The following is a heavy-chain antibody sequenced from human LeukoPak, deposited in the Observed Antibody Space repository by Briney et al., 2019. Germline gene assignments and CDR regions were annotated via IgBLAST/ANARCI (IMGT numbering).Heavy chain of an antibody. CDR2: IYHSGST. Sequence: SETLSLTCAVSGYSISSGYYWGWIRQPPGKGLEWIGSIYHSGSTYYNPSLKSRVTISVDTSKNQFSLKLSSVTAADTAVYYCARLRDDGGNGEFDYWGQGTLVTVSS. V-gene: IGHV4-38-2*01. J-gene: IGHJ4*02. CDR1: GYSISSGYY. CDR3: ARLRDDGGNGEFDY. D-gene: IGHD4-23*01.